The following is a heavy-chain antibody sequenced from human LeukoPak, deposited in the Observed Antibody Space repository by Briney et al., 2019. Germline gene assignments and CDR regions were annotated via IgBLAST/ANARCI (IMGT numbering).Heavy chain of an antibody. Sequence: PGGSLRLSCAASGFTFSSHSMSWVRQAPGKGLEWVANVKEDGSEENYVDSVKGRFTISRDNAVKSLYLQMNSLRAEDTAVYFCARLLHYERSVYRPVDCWGQGTLVAVPS. CDR3: ARLLHYERSVYRPVDC. CDR2: VKEDGSEE. V-gene: IGHV3-7*01. D-gene: IGHD5/OR15-5a*01. J-gene: IGHJ4*02. CDR1: GFTFSSHS.